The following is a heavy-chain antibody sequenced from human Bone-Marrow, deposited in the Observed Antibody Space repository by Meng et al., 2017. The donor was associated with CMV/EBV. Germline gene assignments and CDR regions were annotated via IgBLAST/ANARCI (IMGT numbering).Heavy chain of an antibody. V-gene: IGHV3-15*01. CDR1: GFTFSNAW. D-gene: IGHD6-19*01. J-gene: IGHJ4*02. CDR3: TTEVSSGFDY. Sequence: CAASGFTFSNAWLSWVRQAPGKGLEWVGRVKSKTDGGTTDYAAPVKDRFTISRDDSKNTLYLQMNGLKTEDTAVYYCTTEVSSGFDYWGQGALVTVSS. CDR2: VKSKTDGGTT.